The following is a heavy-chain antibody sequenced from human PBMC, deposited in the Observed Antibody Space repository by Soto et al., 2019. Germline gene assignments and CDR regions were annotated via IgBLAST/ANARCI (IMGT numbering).Heavy chain of an antibody. CDR3: VGGSAAGPAVTFDF. J-gene: IGHJ4*02. V-gene: IGHV1-18*01. CDR1: GYTFTSYG. Sequence: QVQLVQSGAEVKKPGASVKVSCKASGYTFTSYGISWVRQAPGQGLEWMGWISAYNGNTNYAQKLQDRVTMTTATSESTASLGLRMLRSDVSFVYYCVGGSAAGPAVTFDFWGQRTLVTVSS. D-gene: IGHD6-13*01. CDR2: ISAYNGNT.